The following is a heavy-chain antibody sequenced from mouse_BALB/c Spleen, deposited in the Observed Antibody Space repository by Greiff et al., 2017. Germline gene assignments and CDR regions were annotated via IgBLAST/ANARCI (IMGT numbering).Heavy chain of an antibody. Sequence: EVKLMESGGGLVKPGGSLKLSCAASGFTFSDYYMYWVRQTPEKRLEWVATISDGGSYTYYPDSVKGRFTISRDNAKNNLYLQMSSLKSEDTAMYYCARDGPYYYGSSYFAYWGQGTLVTVSA. CDR1: GFTFSDYY. J-gene: IGHJ3*01. CDR2: ISDGGSYT. D-gene: IGHD1-1*01. CDR3: ARDGPYYYGSSYFAY. V-gene: IGHV5-4*02.